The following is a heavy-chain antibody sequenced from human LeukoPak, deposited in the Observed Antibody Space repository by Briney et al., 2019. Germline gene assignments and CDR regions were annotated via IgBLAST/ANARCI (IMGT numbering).Heavy chain of an antibody. Sequence: TGGSLRLSWAASGLTFTNYWKDWVRPAPGKGVEWVANIKQDGREKNYLDSVKGRFIISRDNDKNSLYLQMNTLRADDTAVYDCARDGFGTGSNWGQGTLVTVYS. D-gene: IGHD3-16*01. CDR3: ARDGFGTGSN. J-gene: IGHJ4*02. CDR1: GLTFTNYW. CDR2: IKQDGREK. V-gene: IGHV3-7*03.